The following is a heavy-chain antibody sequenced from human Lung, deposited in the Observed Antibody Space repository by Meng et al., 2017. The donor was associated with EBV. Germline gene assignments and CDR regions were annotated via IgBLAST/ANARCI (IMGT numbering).Heavy chain of an antibody. CDR2: IYYSGST. J-gene: IGHJ4*02. CDR1: GGSISSGGHY. Sequence: QVQLQESGPGLVKPSQTLSLTCTGSGGSISSGGHYWSWIRQHPGKSLEWIGYIYYSGSTYYNPSLKSLVSISVDTSNNQFSLKLSSVTAADTAVYYCASSDYYRSDYWGQGTLVTVSS. D-gene: IGHD3-22*01. V-gene: IGHV4-31*01. CDR3: ASSDYYRSDY.